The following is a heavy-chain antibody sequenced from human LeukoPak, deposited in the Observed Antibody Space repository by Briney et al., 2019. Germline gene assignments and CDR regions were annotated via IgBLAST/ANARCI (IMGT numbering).Heavy chain of an antibody. CDR1: GFTFSSYA. D-gene: IGHD5-18*01. CDR2: ISYDGSNK. CDR3: TRDFSTYSYGPNLFDF. Sequence: GGSLRLSCAASGFTFSSYAMHWVRQTPGKGLEWVALISYDGSNKYYADSVKGRFTISRDNSKNTLYLQMNSLRTEDTAVYYCTRDFSTYSYGPNLFDFWGQGTLDTVSS. V-gene: IGHV3-30*04. J-gene: IGHJ4*02.